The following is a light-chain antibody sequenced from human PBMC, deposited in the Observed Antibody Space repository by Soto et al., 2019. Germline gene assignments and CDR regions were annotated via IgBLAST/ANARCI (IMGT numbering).Light chain of an antibody. V-gene: IGKV3-15*01. CDR1: QSVSTN. CDR2: GAS. J-gene: IGKJ3*01. CDR3: QQYNNSPVT. Sequence: EIVMTQSPATLSVSPGARATLSCRASQSVSTNLAWYQQRPGKPPRVLLYGASTRATGIPDRFSGSGYGTEFSLTISSLQSEDFVVYYCQQYNNSPVTFGPGPKVDFK.